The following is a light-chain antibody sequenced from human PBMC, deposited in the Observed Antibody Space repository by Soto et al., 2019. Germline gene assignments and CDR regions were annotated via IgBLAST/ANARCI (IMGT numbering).Light chain of an antibody. CDR1: SSDVGGYNF. CDR3: CSHSTSITWM. CDR2: EVT. J-gene: IGLJ3*02. Sequence: QSALTQTASVSASPGQSITISFTGTSSDVGGYNFVSWYQQHPGKAPKLIIHEVTNRLSGVSNRFSGSKSGNTASLTISGLQAEDEAVYYCCSHSTSITWMFGGGTQLTVL. V-gene: IGLV2-14*03.